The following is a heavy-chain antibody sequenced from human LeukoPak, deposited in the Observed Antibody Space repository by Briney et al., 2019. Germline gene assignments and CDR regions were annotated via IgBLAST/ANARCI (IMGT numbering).Heavy chain of an antibody. CDR1: GFTFSIYA. CDR2: ISGRGGRT. V-gene: IGHV3-23*01. CDR3: AKAGNNWDYYFDY. D-gene: IGHD1-7*01. J-gene: IGHJ4*02. Sequence: GGSLRLSCEAPGFTFSIYAMSWVRQAPGEGLEWVSAISGRGGRTSHGDSVKGRFTISRDNSKNTLHLQMNSLRDDDSALYYCAKAGNNWDYYFDYWGQGTLVTVSS.